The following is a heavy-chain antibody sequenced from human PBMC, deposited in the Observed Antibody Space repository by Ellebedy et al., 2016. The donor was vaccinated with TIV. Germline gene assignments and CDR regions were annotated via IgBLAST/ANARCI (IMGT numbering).Heavy chain of an antibody. Sequence: SETLSLTXAVYGGSFSGYYWSWIRQPPGKGLEWIGEINHSGSTNYNPSLKSRVTISVDTSKNQFSLKLSSVTAADTAVYYCASGGKWLPKVVAAKPHHYWGQGTLVTVSS. D-gene: IGHD2-15*01. V-gene: IGHV4-34*01. CDR1: GGSFSGYY. J-gene: IGHJ4*02. CDR2: INHSGST. CDR3: ASGGKWLPKVVAAKPHHY.